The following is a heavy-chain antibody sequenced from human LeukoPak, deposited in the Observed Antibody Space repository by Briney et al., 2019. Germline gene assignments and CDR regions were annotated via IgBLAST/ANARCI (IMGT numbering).Heavy chain of an antibody. CDR1: GGTFSSYA. Sequence: SVKVSCKASGGTFSSYAISWVRQAPGQGLEWMGRIIPILGIANYAQKFQGRVTITADKSTSTAYMELSSLRSEDTAVYYCARDWAVSSGWYDAFDIWGQGTMVTVSS. J-gene: IGHJ3*02. CDR2: IIPILGIA. V-gene: IGHV1-69*04. CDR3: ARDWAVSSGWYDAFDI. D-gene: IGHD6-19*01.